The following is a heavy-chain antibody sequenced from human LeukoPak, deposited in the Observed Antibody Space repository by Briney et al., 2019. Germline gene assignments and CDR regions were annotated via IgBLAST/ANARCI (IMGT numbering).Heavy chain of an antibody. Sequence: AAVKVSCKASGYTFTSYGISWVRQAPGQGLEWMGWISAYNGNTNYAQKLQGRVTMTTDTSTSTAYMELRSLRSDDTPVYYCARDIPVAGTNWFDPLGQGTLVTVCS. V-gene: IGHV1-18*01. CDR3: ARDIPVAGTNWFDP. CDR1: GYTFTSYG. CDR2: ISAYNGNT. J-gene: IGHJ5*02. D-gene: IGHD6-19*01.